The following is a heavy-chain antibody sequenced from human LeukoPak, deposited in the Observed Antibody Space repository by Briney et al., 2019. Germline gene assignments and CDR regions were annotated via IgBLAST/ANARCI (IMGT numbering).Heavy chain of an antibody. CDR2: IIPIFGTA. V-gene: IGHV1-69*06. J-gene: IGHJ3*02. D-gene: IGHD5-24*01. Sequence: ASVKVSCKASGGTFSSYAISWVRQAPGQGLEWMGGIIPIFGTANYAQKFRGRVTITADKSTRTAYMELSSLRSEDTAVYYCASLVGFVEIGSEAFDIWGQGTMVTVSS. CDR1: GGTFSSYA. CDR3: ASLVGFVEIGSEAFDI.